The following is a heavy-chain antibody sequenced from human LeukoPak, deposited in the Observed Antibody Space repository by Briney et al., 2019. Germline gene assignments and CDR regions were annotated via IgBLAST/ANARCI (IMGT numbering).Heavy chain of an antibody. Sequence: GASVKVSCKASGYTFTGYYIHWVRQAPGQGLEWMGWINPNNGGTSDAQKFQGRVTMTRDTSISTAYMELSRPRSDDTAVYYCARRYCSSTSCYDYVDYWGQGTLVNVS. CDR3: ARRYCSSTSCYDYVDY. CDR2: INPNNGGT. V-gene: IGHV1-2*02. CDR1: GYTFTGYY. J-gene: IGHJ4*02. D-gene: IGHD2-2*01.